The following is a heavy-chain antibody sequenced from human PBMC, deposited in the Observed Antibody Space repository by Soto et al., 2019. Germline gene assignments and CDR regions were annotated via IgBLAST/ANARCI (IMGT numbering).Heavy chain of an antibody. Sequence: APVKVPCRASGYTIASYGISWVRQAPGQGLEWMGWISAYNGNTNYAQKLQGRVTMTTDTSTSTAYMELRSLRSDDTAVYYCARDHIVLMGHWFDPWGQGTLVTVSS. CDR1: GYTIASYG. J-gene: IGHJ5*02. CDR2: ISAYNGNT. CDR3: ARDHIVLMGHWFDP. V-gene: IGHV1-18*04. D-gene: IGHD2-8*01.